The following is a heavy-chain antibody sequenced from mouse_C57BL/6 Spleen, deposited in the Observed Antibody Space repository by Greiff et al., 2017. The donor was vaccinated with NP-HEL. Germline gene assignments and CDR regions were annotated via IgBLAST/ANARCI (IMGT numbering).Heavy chain of an antibody. J-gene: IGHJ1*03. V-gene: IGHV5-17*01. CDR2: ISSGSSTI. CDR1: GFTFSDYG. D-gene: IGHD1-1*01. CDR3: ARPDYYGYWYFDV. Sequence: DVKLVESGGGLVKPGGSLKLSCAASGFTFSDYGMHWVRQAPEKGLEWVAYISSGSSTIYYADTVKGRFTISRDNAKNTLFLQMTSLRSEDTAMYYCARPDYYGYWYFDVWGTGTTVTVSS.